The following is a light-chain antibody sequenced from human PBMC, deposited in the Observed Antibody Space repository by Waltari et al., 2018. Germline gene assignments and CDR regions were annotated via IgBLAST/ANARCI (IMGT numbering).Light chain of an antibody. CDR1: SHDDAGYKY. Sequence: QSALTQPASVAGSTGKSITITGTGTSHDDAGYKYVPCYQHHPGKAPKLMIYDVSNRPSGVSNRFSGSKSGNTASLTISGLQAEDEADYYCSSFKSSTPLGFGGGTKLTVL. V-gene: IGLV2-14*03. CDR2: DVS. J-gene: IGLJ2*01. CDR3: SSFKSSTPLG.